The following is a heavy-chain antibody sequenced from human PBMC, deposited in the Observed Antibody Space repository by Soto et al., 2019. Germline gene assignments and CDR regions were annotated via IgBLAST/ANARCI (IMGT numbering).Heavy chain of an antibody. CDR1: GFTYSTYT. CDR3: ASGLDDYGDYALDP. CDR2: ISYDGNNK. V-gene: IGHV3-30-3*01. J-gene: IGHJ5*02. D-gene: IGHD4-17*01. Sequence: GGSLRLSCAASGFTYSTYTMHWVRQAPGKGLEWVAVISYDGNNKFYADSVKGRFTISRDNSKNTLYLQMNSLRAEDTAVYYCASGLDDYGDYALDPWGQGTLVTVSS.